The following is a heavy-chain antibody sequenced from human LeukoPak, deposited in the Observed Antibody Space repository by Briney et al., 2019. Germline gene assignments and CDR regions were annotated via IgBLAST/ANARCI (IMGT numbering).Heavy chain of an antibody. CDR3: ARPSRWLQYLYFDY. V-gene: IGHV1-3*01. CDR2: INAGNGNT. CDR1: GYTFTSYA. Sequence: GASVKVSCKASGYTFTSYAMHWVRQAPGQRLEWMGWINAGNGNTKYSQKFQGRVTITRDTSASTAYMELSSLRSEDTAVYYCARPSRWLQYLYFDYWGQGTLVTVSP. J-gene: IGHJ4*02. D-gene: IGHD5-24*01.